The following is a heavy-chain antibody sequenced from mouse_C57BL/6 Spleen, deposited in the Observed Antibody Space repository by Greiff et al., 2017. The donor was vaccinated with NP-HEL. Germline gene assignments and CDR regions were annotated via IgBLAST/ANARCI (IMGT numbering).Heavy chain of an antibody. J-gene: IGHJ4*01. Sequence: QVQLQQSGAELVRPGASVKLSCKASGYTFTDYYINWVKQRPGQGLEWIARIYPGSGNTYYNEKFKGKATLTAEKSSSTAYMQLSSLTSEDSAVYFCARLYGSSSYYAMDYWGQGTSVTVSS. D-gene: IGHD1-1*01. V-gene: IGHV1-76*01. CDR3: ARLYGSSSYYAMDY. CDR2: IYPGSGNT. CDR1: GYTFTDYY.